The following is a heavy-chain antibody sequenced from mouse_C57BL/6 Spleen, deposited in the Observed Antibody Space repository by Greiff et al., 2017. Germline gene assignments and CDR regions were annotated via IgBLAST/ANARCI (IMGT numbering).Heavy chain of an antibody. J-gene: IGHJ1*03. D-gene: IGHD4-1*01. CDR3: ARSSGLGREGWYFDV. CDR2: IYPGGGYT. V-gene: IGHV1-63*01. Sequence: VKLMESGAELVRPGTSVKMSCKASGYTFTNYWIGWAKQRPGHGLEWIGDIYPGGGYTNYNEKFKGKATLTADKSSSTAYMQFSSLTSEDSAIYYCARSSGLGREGWYFDVWGTGTTVTVSS. CDR1: GYTFTNYW.